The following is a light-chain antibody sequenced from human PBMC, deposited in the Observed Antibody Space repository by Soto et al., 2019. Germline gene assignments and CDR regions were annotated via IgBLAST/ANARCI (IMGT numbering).Light chain of an antibody. J-gene: IGLJ1*01. CDR3: SSYTSDSSYV. CDR2: AVS. Sequence: QSALTQPASVSGSPGQSITISCTGTSXDVGLYDYVSWYQQHPGKAPQLMIYAVSNRPSGVSNRFSASKSGNTASLFISGLQAEDEADYYFSSYTSDSSYVFGSGTKVTVL. CDR1: SXDVGLYDY. V-gene: IGLV2-14*01.